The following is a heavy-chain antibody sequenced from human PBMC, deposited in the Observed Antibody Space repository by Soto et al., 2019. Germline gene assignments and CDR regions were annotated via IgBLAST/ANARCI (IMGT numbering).Heavy chain of an antibody. J-gene: IGHJ4*02. Sequence: GSLRLSCTASGFTFSDFSLVWVRQGPQKGLEWVASITRYSGYVYYAESVEGLFTISRDNAKNTLFLHMDDLMAEDTAMYFCARASCSSTACYIPDYLDYWGQGTMVTVSS. CDR3: ARASCSSTACYIPDYLDY. CDR1: GFTFSDFS. CDR2: ITRYSGYV. V-gene: IGHV3-21*01. D-gene: IGHD2-2*02.